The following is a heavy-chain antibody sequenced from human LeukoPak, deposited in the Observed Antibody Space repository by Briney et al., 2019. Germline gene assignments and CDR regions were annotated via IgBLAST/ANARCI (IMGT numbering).Heavy chain of an antibody. CDR3: ARESSLYYYDSSGYLQIDAFDI. CDR2: INTNTGNP. J-gene: IGHJ3*02. CDR1: GYTFTSYG. D-gene: IGHD3-22*01. V-gene: IGHV7-4-1*02. Sequence: ASVKVSCKASGYTFTSYGISWVRQAPGQGLEWMGWINTNTGNPTYAQGFTGRFVFSLDTSVSTAYLQISSLKAEDTAVYYCARESSLYYYDSSGYLQIDAFDIWGQGTMVTVSS.